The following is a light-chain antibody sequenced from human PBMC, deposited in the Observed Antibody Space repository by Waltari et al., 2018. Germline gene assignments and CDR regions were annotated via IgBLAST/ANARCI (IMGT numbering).Light chain of an antibody. CDR3: QQSFFSPDN. CDR1: QSISTS. Sequence: DIQMTQSPSSLSASVGDRVTITCRASQSISTSLNCYQQKPGIAPKLLIYAASDLQSGVPSRFSGRGSGTDFTLTISSLQPEDFATYYCQQSFFSPDNFGQGTKLEIK. J-gene: IGKJ2*01. V-gene: IGKV1-39*01. CDR2: AAS.